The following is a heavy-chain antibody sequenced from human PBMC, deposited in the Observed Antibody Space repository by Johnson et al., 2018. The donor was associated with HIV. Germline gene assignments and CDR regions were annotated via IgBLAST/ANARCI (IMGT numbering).Heavy chain of an antibody. CDR1: GFTFDDFV. CDR2: IDWNGGST. J-gene: IGHJ3*02. D-gene: IGHD5-12*01. Sequence: VQLVESGGGVVRPGGTLRLSCAAAGFTFDDFVMTWVRQAPGKGLEWVSGIDWNGGSTGYADSVKGRFTISRDNAKNSLYLQMNSLRAEDTALYYCARLRGYSGYDSFDIWGQGTMVTVSS. CDR3: ARLRGYSGYDSFDI. V-gene: IGHV3-20*04.